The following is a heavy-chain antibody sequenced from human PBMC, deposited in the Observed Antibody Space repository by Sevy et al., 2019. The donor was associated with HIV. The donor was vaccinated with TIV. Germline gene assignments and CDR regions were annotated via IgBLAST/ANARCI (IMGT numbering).Heavy chain of an antibody. Sequence: SETLSLTCSVSGGSISSYFWTWIRQPPGKGLEWIGHIYYTGSANYNPSLKSRVTISIDKSKSQFSKNLSSVTAADTAVYYCARDDASNPRVLDYWGQGALVTVSS. V-gene: IGHV4-59*01. CDR2: IYYTGSA. D-gene: IGHD3-16*01. J-gene: IGHJ4*02. CDR3: ARDDASNPRVLDY. CDR1: GGSISSYF.